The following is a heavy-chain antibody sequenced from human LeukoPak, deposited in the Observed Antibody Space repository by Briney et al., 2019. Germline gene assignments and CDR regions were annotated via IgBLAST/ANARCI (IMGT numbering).Heavy chain of an antibody. CDR1: GYTFTGYY. CDR3: ARVDAASLAVHY. J-gene: IGHJ4*02. D-gene: IGHD6-13*01. V-gene: IGHV1-2*02. CDR2: INPNSGGT. Sequence: VASVKVSCKASGYTFTGYYLNWVRQAPGQGLEWMGRINPNSGGTNSGQKFQGRVTMTRDTSISTAYLELSSLTFDDTAVYYCARVDAASLAVHYWGQGTLVTVSS.